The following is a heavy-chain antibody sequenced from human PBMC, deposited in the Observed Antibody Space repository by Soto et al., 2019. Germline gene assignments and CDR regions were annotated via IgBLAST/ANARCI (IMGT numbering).Heavy chain of an antibody. CDR3: ARGLHGDYLTLRGC. Sequence: GGSLRLSCAASGFTFSSYSMNWVRQAPGKGLEWVSSISSSSNYIYYADSVKGRFTISRDNAKNSLYLQMNSLRAEDTAVYYCARGLHGDYLTLRGCWGQGTLVTVSS. CDR1: GFTFSSYS. CDR2: ISSSSNYI. V-gene: IGHV3-21*01. D-gene: IGHD4-17*01. J-gene: IGHJ4*02.